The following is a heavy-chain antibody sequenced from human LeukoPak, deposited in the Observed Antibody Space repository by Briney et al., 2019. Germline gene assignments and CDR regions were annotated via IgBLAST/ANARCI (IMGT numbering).Heavy chain of an antibody. J-gene: IGHJ4*02. CDR2: INHNGNVN. CDR3: ARYLWSGELFFFDY. D-gene: IGHD3-10*01. Sequence: GGSLRLSCAASGFTFSSYWMNWARQAPGKGLEWVASINHNGNVNYYVDSVKGRFTISRDNAKNSLYLQMNSLRAEDTAVYYCARYLWSGELFFFDYWGQGTLVTVSS. CDR1: GFTFSSYW. V-gene: IGHV3-7*01.